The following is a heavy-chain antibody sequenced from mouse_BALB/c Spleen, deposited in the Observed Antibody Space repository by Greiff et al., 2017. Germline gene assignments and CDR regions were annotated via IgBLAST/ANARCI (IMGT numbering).Heavy chain of an antibody. J-gene: IGHJ4*01. CDR1: GYSITSGYS. CDR2: IHYSGST. Sequence: EVQLQESGPDLVKPSQSLSLTCTVTGYSITSGYSWHWIRQFPGNKLEWMGYIHYSGSTNYNPSLKSRISITRDTSKNQFFLKLNSVTTEDTATYYCARYDTTASLYYYAMDYWGQGTSVTVSS. D-gene: IGHD1-2*01. V-gene: IGHV3-1*02. CDR3: ARYDTTASLYYYAMDY.